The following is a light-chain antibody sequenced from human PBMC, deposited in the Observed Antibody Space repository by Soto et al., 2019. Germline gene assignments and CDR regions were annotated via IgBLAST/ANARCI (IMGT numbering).Light chain of an antibody. CDR3: QQSSNWPPIT. J-gene: IGKJ5*01. Sequence: EIVLTQSPGTLSLSPGERATLFCRASQSISRYLAWYQQKPCQAPRLLIYDASNRATGTPARFSGSGSGTDFTLTISSLEPEDFAVYYCQQSSNWPPITCGQGTRLEIK. CDR2: DAS. V-gene: IGKV3-11*01. CDR1: QSISRY.